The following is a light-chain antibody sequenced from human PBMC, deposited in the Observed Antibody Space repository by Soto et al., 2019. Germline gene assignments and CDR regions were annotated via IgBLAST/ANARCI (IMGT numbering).Light chain of an antibody. V-gene: IGLV2-14*01. CDR3: AAWDDSLSGVV. J-gene: IGLJ2*01. CDR2: EVT. Sequence: QSALTQPASVSGSPGQSITISCTGTSSDVAGYNYVSWYQQHPGTAPKLMIYEVTNRPSGVPDRFSGSTSGTSASLAITGLLSEDEADYYCAAWDDSLSGVVFGGGTKVTVL. CDR1: SSDVAGYNY.